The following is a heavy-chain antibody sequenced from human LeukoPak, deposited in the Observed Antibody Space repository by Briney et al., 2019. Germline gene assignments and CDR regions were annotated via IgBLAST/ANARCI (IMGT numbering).Heavy chain of an antibody. CDR2: IKSKTDGGTT. J-gene: IGHJ6*03. CDR1: GLTFSNAW. Sequence: GGSLRLSCAASGLTFSNAWMSWVRQAPGKGREGVGRIKSKTDGGTTDYAAPVKGRFTISRDDSKNTLYLQMNSLKTEDTAVYYCTTASRDFWSGYYSWYYYIDVWGKGTTVTVSS. CDR3: TTASRDFWSGYYSWYYYIDV. V-gene: IGHV3-15*01. D-gene: IGHD3-3*01.